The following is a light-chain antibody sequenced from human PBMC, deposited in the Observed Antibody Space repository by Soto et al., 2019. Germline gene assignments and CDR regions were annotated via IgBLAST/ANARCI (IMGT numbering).Light chain of an antibody. CDR2: GAY. J-gene: IGKJ5*01. CDR3: QQYSDWPIT. V-gene: IGKV3-15*01. CDR1: QSISRW. Sequence: MTQSPSTLSASLGDRVTITCRASQSISRWLAWYQQKPGQVPRLLIYGAYTRATAVTDRFSGSGSGTDFTLTITSLQSDDFAVYFCQQYSDWPITFGQGTRLEIK.